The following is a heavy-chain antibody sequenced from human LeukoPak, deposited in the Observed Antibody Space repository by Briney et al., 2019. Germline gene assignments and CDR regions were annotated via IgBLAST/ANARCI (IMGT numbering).Heavy chain of an antibody. CDR2: ISHSGGST. Sequence: GESLTLSCAASGFTFSSSAMTWIRQAPGKGLECVSTISHSGGSTYYADPVKRRFTISRDNYKNTLYLQMTSLRADDTAVYYCAKDASYNYGPLESWGQGSLVTVSS. CDR1: GFTFSSSA. CDR3: AKDASYNYGPLES. D-gene: IGHD5-18*01. J-gene: IGHJ4*02. V-gene: IGHV3-23*01.